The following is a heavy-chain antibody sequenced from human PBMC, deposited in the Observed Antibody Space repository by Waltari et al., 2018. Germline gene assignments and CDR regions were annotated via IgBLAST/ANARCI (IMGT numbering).Heavy chain of an antibody. CDR3: ARDYGGKG. CDR1: GDSLTNYY. Sequence: QVQLVQSGAEVKKPGASVKVSCKASGDSLTNYYLHWVRQVPGQGFEWMGIVNPSSGSTSLAQKFQATVTMTSDTSTSTAYMELSSLRSEDTAVYYCARDYGGKGWGQGTLVTVSS. V-gene: IGHV1-46*01. J-gene: IGHJ4*02. CDR2: VNPSSGST. D-gene: IGHD2-15*01.